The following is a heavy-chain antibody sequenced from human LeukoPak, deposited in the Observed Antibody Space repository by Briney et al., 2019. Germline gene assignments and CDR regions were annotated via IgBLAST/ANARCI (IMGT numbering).Heavy chain of an antibody. Sequence: PGGSLRLSCAASGFTFNSYSMNWFRQAPGKGLEWVSSISSSSRFIYYADSVKGRFTISRDNAKNSLYLQMNSLRAEDTALYYCAKDFYRLGEFDAFDLWGQGTMVIVSS. J-gene: IGHJ3*01. CDR3: AKDFYRLGEFDAFDL. CDR2: ISSSSRFI. V-gene: IGHV3-21*04. CDR1: GFTFNSYS. D-gene: IGHD3-16*01.